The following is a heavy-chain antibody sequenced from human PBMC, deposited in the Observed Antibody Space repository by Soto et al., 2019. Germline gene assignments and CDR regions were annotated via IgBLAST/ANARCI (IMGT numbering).Heavy chain of an antibody. CDR3: AKVARAVIAVAGTNWFDP. J-gene: IGHJ5*02. D-gene: IGHD6-19*01. V-gene: IGHV3-23*01. CDR1: GFTFSSYA. CDR2: ISGSGGST. Sequence: PGGSLRLSCAASGFTFSSYAMSWVRQAPGKGLEWVSAISGSGGSTYYADSVKGRFTISRDNSKNTPYLQMNSLRAEDTAVYYCAKVARAVIAVAGTNWFDPWGQGTLVTVSS.